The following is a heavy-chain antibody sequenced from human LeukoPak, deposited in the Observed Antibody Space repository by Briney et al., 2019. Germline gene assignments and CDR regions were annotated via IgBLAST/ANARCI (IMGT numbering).Heavy chain of an antibody. D-gene: IGHD2-2*01. Sequence: PGGSLRLSCAASGFTFSDYWLSWVRQAPGKGLEWVANIKQDGTEKNYVDSVKGRFTISRHNARNSLYLQMNSLRAEDTAVYYCVRGPYALFWGQGTLVSVSS. CDR2: IKQDGTEK. CDR3: VRGPYALF. J-gene: IGHJ4*02. V-gene: IGHV3-7*01. CDR1: GFTFSDYW.